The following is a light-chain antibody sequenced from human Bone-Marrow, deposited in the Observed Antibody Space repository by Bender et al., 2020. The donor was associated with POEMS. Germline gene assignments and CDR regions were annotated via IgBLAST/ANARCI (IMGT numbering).Light chain of an antibody. Sequence: QSALTQPASVSGSPGQSIAVSCTGTSSDVDGYNYVSWYQQHPDKAPKLMIYDVSTRPSGVSNRFSGSKSGNTASLTISGLQAEDEADYYCSSYTSSSTYVFGTGTKVTVL. CDR3: SSYTSSSTYV. CDR1: SSDVDGYNY. V-gene: IGLV2-14*03. CDR2: DVS. J-gene: IGLJ1*01.